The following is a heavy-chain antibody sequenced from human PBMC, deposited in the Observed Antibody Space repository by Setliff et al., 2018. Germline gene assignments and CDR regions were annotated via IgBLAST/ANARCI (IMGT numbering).Heavy chain of an antibody. CDR3: AKEPAVTMTESIRRSYYDYALDV. J-gene: IGHJ6*02. CDR2: ISGHNGNT. D-gene: IGHD3-22*01. Sequence: ASVKVSCKASGYTFTYYGISWVRQAPGQGLEWMGWISGHNGNTNYAQKFQGRVTLTTDTSTDTAYMELRGLRFDDTAIYYCAKEPAVTMTESIRRSYYDYALDVWGQGTAVTVSS. V-gene: IGHV1-18*01. CDR1: GYTFTYYG.